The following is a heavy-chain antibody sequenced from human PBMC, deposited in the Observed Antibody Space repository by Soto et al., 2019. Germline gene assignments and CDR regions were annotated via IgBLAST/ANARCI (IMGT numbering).Heavy chain of an antibody. CDR2: IYYSGST. Sequence: PSETLSLTCTVSGGSISSGGYYWSWIRQHPGKGLEWIGYIYYSGSTYYNPSLKSRVTISVDTSKNQFSLKLSSVTAAATAVYYCARGSIAARPLDYCGQGSLVTVSS. D-gene: IGHD6-6*01. CDR1: GGSISSGGYY. J-gene: IGHJ4*02. V-gene: IGHV4-31*03. CDR3: ARGSIAARPLDY.